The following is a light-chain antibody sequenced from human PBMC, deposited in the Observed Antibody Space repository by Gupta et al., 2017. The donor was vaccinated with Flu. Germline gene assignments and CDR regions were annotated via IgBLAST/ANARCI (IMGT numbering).Light chain of an antibody. Sequence: PSSLAASVGDKVTITCRASQPIRNDLAWYQQRPGKAPKLLIYGAFNLQSGVPSRFSGSASGTDFTLTISSLQPEDFATYYCLQDDIYPRTFGQGTRLEIK. CDR2: GAF. CDR1: QPIRND. J-gene: IGKJ2*01. CDR3: LQDDIYPRT. V-gene: IGKV1-6*01.